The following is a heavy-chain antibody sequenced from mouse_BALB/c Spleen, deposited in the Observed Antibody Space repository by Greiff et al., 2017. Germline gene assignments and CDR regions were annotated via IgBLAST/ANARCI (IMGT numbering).Heavy chain of an antibody. CDR1: GYTFTSYY. CDR3: ARKGVKVRDWYFDV. V-gene: IGHV1S81*02. D-gene: IGHD2-14*01. Sequence: QVQLQQSGAELVKPGASVKLSCKASGYTFTSYYMYWVKQRPGQGLEWIGEINPSNGGTNSNEKFKSKATLTVDKSSSTAYMQLSSLTSEDSAVYYGARKGVKVRDWYFDVWGAGTTVTVSS. CDR2: INPSNGGT. J-gene: IGHJ1*01.